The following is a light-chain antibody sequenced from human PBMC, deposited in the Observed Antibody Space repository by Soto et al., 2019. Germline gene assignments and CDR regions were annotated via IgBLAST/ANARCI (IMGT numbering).Light chain of an antibody. CDR1: QSISSW. V-gene: IGKV1-5*01. Sequence: DIQMTQSPSTLSASVGDRVTITCRASQSISSWLAWYQQKPGKAPKLLIYDASSLESGVPSRFSGNGSGTEFTLTISSLQPDDFATYYCQQYNSYSSLTFGGGTKVDI. J-gene: IGKJ4*01. CDR3: QQYNSYSSLT. CDR2: DAS.